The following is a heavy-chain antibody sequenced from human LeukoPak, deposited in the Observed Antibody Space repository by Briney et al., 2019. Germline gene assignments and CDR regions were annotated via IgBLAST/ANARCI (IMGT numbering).Heavy chain of an antibody. CDR1: GFTFSGSA. CDR2: VRSTANGYAT. J-gene: IGHJ4*02. D-gene: IGHD3-10*01. V-gene: IGHV3-73*01. Sequence: GGSLRLSCAASGFTFSGSALHWVRPASGKGLEWVGRVRSTANGYATAYAASVKGRFTISRDDSKNTAYLQMDSLKTEDTAVYYCTTTLWFGELYIDYWGQGTLVTVSS. CDR3: TTTLWFGELYIDY.